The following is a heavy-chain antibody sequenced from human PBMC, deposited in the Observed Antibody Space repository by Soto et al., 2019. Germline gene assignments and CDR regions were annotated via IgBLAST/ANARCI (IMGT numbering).Heavy chain of an antibody. CDR1: GYTFTRYG. D-gene: IGHD6-13*01. V-gene: IGHV1-18*01. CDR2: ISAYNGNT. CDR3: ARDLGQQLFDY. J-gene: IGHJ4*02. Sequence: QVQLVQSGAEVKKPGASVKVSFKASGYTFTRYGVSWVRQAPGQRLECIGWISAYNGNTNYAQKLQGRVTMTTDTSTSTAYMELRSLRSDDTAVYYCARDLGQQLFDYWGQGTLVTVSS.